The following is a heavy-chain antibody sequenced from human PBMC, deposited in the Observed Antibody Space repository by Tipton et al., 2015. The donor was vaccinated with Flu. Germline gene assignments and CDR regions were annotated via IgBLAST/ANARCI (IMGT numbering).Heavy chain of an antibody. J-gene: IGHJ5*01. CDR1: GFSISSGYF. Sequence: LRLSCAVSGFSISSGYFWGWIRQAPGKGLEHIASMYHSGNTYYNPSLRSRVTISVDTSRNQFSLKLTSVTAADTAVYFCARDYGDFNWFDSWGQGTRVTVSS. D-gene: IGHD4-17*01. V-gene: IGHV4-38-2*02. CDR2: MYHSGNT. CDR3: ARDYGDFNWFDS.